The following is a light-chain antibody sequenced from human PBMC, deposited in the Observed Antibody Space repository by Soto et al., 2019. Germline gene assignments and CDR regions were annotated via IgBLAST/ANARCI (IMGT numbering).Light chain of an antibody. CDR1: QNIGGW. Sequence: DIQMTQSPSTLSASVGDRVTITCRASQNIGGWLAWYQQKPGKAPKFLIFDASSPESGVPSRFSGSGSGTEFTLTISSLQPDDFATYYCQQYNSYWTFGQGTKV. CDR3: QQYNSYWT. CDR2: DAS. V-gene: IGKV1-5*01. J-gene: IGKJ1*01.